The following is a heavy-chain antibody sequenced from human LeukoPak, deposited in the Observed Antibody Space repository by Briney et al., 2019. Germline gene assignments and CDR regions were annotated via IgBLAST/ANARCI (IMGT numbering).Heavy chain of an antibody. CDR2: IYYSGST. V-gene: IGHV4-39*01. CDR1: GGSISSSSYY. J-gene: IGHJ3*02. D-gene: IGHD6-13*01. CDR3: ASGGSSSWYKGRDDAFDI. Sequence: SETLSLTCTVSGGSISSSSYYWGWIRRPPGKGLEWIGSIYYSGSTYYNPSLKSRVTISVDTSKNQFSLKLSSVTAADTAVYYCASGGSSSWYKGRDDAFDIWGQGTMVTVSS.